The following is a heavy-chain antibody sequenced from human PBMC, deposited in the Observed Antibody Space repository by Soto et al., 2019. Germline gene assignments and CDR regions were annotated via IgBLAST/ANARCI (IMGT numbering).Heavy chain of an antibody. CDR2: IYYSGST. V-gene: IGHV4-30-4*01. Sequence: TLSLTCTVSGGSSSSGDYYWSWIRQPPGKGLEWIGYIYYSGSTYYNPSLKSRVTISVDTSKNQFSLKLSSVTAADTAVYYCARDPRVLGYCSGGSCYPGWFDPWGRGTLVTASS. J-gene: IGHJ5*02. CDR3: ARDPRVLGYCSGGSCYPGWFDP. D-gene: IGHD2-15*01. CDR1: GGSSSSGDYY.